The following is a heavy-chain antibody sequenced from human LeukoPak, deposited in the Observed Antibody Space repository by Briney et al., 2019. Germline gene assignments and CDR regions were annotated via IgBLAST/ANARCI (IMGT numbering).Heavy chain of an antibody. Sequence: SETLSLTCAVYGGSFSGYYWSWIRQPPGKGLEWIGEINHSGSTNYNPSLKSRVTFSVDKSKNQFSLKLTSVTAADTAVYYCARTYYYGSGSYQFDYWGQGTLVTVSS. V-gene: IGHV4-34*01. CDR3: ARTYYYGSGSYQFDY. CDR2: INHSGST. CDR1: GGSFSGYY. D-gene: IGHD3-10*01. J-gene: IGHJ4*02.